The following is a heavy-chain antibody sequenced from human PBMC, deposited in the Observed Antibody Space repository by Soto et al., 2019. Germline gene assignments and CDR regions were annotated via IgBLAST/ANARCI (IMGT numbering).Heavy chain of an antibody. V-gene: IGHV1-18*01. Sequence: ASVKVSCKASGYTFTSYGISLVRQAPGQGLEWMGWISAYNGNTNYAQKLQGRVTMTTDTSTSTAYMELRSLRSDDTAVYYCARVALLYGSGSYYYYYYYMDVWGKGTTVTVSS. CDR1: GYTFTSYG. CDR2: ISAYNGNT. D-gene: IGHD3-10*01. CDR3: ARVALLYGSGSYYYYYYYMDV. J-gene: IGHJ6*03.